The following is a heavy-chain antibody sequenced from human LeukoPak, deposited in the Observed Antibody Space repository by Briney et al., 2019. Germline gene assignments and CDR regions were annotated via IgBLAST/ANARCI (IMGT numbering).Heavy chain of an antibody. Sequence: SGGSLRLSCAVSGFTLSAYWMTWVRQAPGKGLEWVANIKQDGSEKYYVDSVKGRFTISRDNAKNSLYLQMNSLRAEDTAVYYCAGDQWGPDVWGKGTTVTVSS. D-gene: IGHD2-8*01. CDR2: IKQDGSEK. V-gene: IGHV3-7*03. CDR1: GFTLSAYW. J-gene: IGHJ6*04. CDR3: AGDQWGPDV.